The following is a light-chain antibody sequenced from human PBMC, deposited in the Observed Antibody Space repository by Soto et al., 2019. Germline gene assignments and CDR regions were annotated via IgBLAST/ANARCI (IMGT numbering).Light chain of an antibody. CDR1: SSDVGGYKY. Sequence: QSALTQPASVSGSPGQSITISCTGTSSDVGGYKYVSWYQQHPGKAPKLMIYEVSHRPSGVSNRFSGSKSGNTASLTISGLQAEDEADYYCSSYTSSSKVVFGGGTKLTVL. J-gene: IGLJ2*01. CDR3: SSYTSSSKVV. V-gene: IGLV2-14*01. CDR2: EVS.